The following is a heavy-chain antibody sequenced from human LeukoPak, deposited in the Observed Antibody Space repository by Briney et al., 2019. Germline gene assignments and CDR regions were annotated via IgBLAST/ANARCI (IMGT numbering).Heavy chain of an antibody. V-gene: IGHV3-49*04. Sequence: QSGGSLRLSCTASGFTFGDYAMSWVRQAPGKGLEWVGFIRSKAYGGTTEYAASVKGRFTISRDDSKSIAYLQMNSLKTEDTAVYYCTREIEGDSGSWEIYYYMDVWGKGTTVTVSS. CDR3: TREIEGDSGSWEIYYYMDV. CDR1: GFTFGDYA. D-gene: IGHD1-26*01. CDR2: IRSKAYGGTT. J-gene: IGHJ6*03.